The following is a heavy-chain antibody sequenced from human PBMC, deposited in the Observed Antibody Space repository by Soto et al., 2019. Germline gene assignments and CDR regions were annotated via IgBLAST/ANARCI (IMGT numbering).Heavy chain of an antibody. CDR3: ALSSYPLYYGMDV. D-gene: IGHD3-10*01. V-gene: IGHV4-31*03. Sequence: QVQLQESGPGLVKPSQTLSLTCTVSGGSINSGGYYWSWIRQHPGKGLEWIGYIYYGGSTHYNPSPNSRLSISADTSKNQFSLKLSSVTAADTAVYYCALSSYPLYYGMDVWGRGTTVTVSS. CDR2: IYYGGST. J-gene: IGHJ6*02. CDR1: GGSINSGGYY.